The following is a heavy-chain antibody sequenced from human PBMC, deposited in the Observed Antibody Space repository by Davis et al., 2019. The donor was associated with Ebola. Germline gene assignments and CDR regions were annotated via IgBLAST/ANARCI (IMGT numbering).Heavy chain of an antibody. CDR3: ARDGYSYEGYFDY. V-gene: IGHV4-38-2*02. Sequence: PSETLSLTCAVSGYSISSGYYWGWIRQPPGKGLEWVGSICYSGSTYYNPSLKSRVTISVDTSQNQFSLKLNSVTAADTALYYCARDGYSYEGYFDYWGQGTLVTVSS. CDR2: ICYSGST. J-gene: IGHJ4*02. CDR1: GYSISSGYY. D-gene: IGHD5-18*01.